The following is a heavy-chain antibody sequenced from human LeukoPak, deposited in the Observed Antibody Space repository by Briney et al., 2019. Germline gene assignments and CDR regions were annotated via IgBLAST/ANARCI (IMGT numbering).Heavy chain of an antibody. J-gene: IGHJ5*02. Sequence: GGSLRLSCAASGFTFSSYGMHWVRQAPGTGLEWVAFIRYDGSNKYYADSVKGRFTISRDNSKNTLYLQMNSLRAEDTAVYYCAKEGAELGYCSSTSCPNNWFDPWGQGTLVTVSS. V-gene: IGHV3-30*02. D-gene: IGHD2-2*01. CDR2: IRYDGSNK. CDR3: AKEGAELGYCSSTSCPNNWFDP. CDR1: GFTFSSYG.